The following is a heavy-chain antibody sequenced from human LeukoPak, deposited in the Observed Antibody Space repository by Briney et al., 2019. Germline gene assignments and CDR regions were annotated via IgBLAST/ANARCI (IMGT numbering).Heavy chain of an antibody. Sequence: SETLSLTCAVSGGSISSSDWWSWVRQPPGKGLEWIGEIYHSGSTNYNLSLKSRVTISVDKSKNQFSLKLSSVTAADTAVYYCARGGGSWYYWGRGTFDYWGQGTLVTVSS. J-gene: IGHJ4*02. D-gene: IGHD6-13*01. CDR2: IYHSGST. V-gene: IGHV4-4*02. CDR3: ARGGGSWYYWGRGTFDY. CDR1: GGSISSSDW.